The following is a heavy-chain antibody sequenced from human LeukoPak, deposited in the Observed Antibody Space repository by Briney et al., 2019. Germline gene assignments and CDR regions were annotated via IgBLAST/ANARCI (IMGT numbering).Heavy chain of an antibody. CDR2: IYYSGST. J-gene: IGHJ3*02. V-gene: IGHV4-39*01. Sequence: SETLSLTCTVSGGSISSSSYYWGWIRQPPGKGLEWIGSIYYSGSTYYNPSLKSRVTISVDTSKNQFSLKLSSVTAAGTAVYYCRLWSAGYAFDIWGQGTMVTVSS. CDR3: RLWSAGYAFDI. CDR1: GGSISSSSYY. D-gene: IGHD5-18*01.